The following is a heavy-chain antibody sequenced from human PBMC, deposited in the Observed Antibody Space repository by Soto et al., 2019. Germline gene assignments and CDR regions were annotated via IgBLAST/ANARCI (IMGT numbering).Heavy chain of an antibody. CDR2: ILPSLGIA. CDR1: GGAFSNNG. J-gene: IGHJ1*01. Sequence: QVQLVQSGAEVKKPGSSVKVSCKASGGAFSNNGITWVRQAPGQGLEWMGRILPSLGIANYAQKFQGRVTITADKSTSTAYMELSGLRSEDTAVYYCANERLHTEFFQNLGQGSLVTVSS. D-gene: IGHD2-15*01. CDR3: ANERLHTEFFQN. V-gene: IGHV1-69*02.